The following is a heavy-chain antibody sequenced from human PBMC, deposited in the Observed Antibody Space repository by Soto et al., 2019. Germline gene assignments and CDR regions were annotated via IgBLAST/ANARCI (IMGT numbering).Heavy chain of an antibody. CDR3: ARVLSPWYSPDLLEGY. D-gene: IGHD2-21*02. CDR1: GGSFSGYY. V-gene: IGHV4-34*01. J-gene: IGHJ4*02. CDR2: INHNENT. Sequence: QVQLQQWGAGLLKPSETLSLTCAVYGGSFSGYYWSWIRQPPGKGLEYIGEINHNENTNYNPSIKSLVTISIDTSKNQFSLTLTSVTAADTAVYYCARVLSPWYSPDLLEGYWSQGTLVSVSS.